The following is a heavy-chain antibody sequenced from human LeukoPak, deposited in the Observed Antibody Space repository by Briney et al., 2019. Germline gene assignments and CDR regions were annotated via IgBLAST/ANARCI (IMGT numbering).Heavy chain of an antibody. CDR2: IYYSGST. J-gene: IGHJ3*02. D-gene: IGHD3-3*01. V-gene: IGHV4-59*01. Sequence: SETLSLTCTVSGGSISSYYWSWIRQPPGEGLEWIGYIYYSGSTNYNPSLKSRVTISVGTSKNQFSLKLSSVTAADTAVYYCARGSAITIFGVVTPIDAFDIWGQGTMVTVSS. CDR3: ARGSAITIFGVVTPIDAFDI. CDR1: GGSISSYY.